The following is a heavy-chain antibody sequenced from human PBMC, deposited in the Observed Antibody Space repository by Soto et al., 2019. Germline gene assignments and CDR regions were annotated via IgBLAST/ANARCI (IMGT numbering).Heavy chain of an antibody. CDR1: GGTFSSYA. D-gene: IGHD4-17*01. CDR3: ARDQTDYGGNSEDAFDI. Sequence: QVQLVQSGAEVKKPGSSVKVSCKASGGTFSSYAISWLLQAPGQALEWMGGIIPIFGTANYAQKFQGRVTITADESTSTAYMELSSLRSEDTAVYYCARDQTDYGGNSEDAFDIWGQGTMVTVSS. V-gene: IGHV1-69*12. J-gene: IGHJ3*02. CDR2: IIPIFGTA.